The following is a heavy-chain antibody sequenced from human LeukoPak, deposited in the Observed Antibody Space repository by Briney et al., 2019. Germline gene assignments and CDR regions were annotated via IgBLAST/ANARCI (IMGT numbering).Heavy chain of an antibody. CDR1: GGSISSSNW. J-gene: IGHJ5*02. D-gene: IGHD6-6*01. Sequence: NPSETLSLTCAVSGGSISSSNWWSWVRQPPGKGLEWIGEIYHSGSTNYNPSLKSRVTISVDKSKNQFSLEVTSVTAADTAVYYCARNTSSSPWFDPWGQGTLVTVSS. CDR3: ARNTSSSPWFDP. CDR2: IYHSGST. V-gene: IGHV4-4*02.